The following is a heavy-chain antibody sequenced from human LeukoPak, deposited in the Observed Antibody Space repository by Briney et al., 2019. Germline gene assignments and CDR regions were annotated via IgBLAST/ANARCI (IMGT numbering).Heavy chain of an antibody. CDR3: ARDKDDILTFPDAFDY. D-gene: IGHD3-9*01. CDR2: ISSSGSYI. J-gene: IGHJ4*02. CDR1: GFTFSAFS. V-gene: IGHV3-21*06. Sequence: PGGSLRLSCSASGFTFSAFSFNWVRQAPGKGLEWVSSISSSGSYIHYAESVKGRFTISRDNAKNSLFLQMNILRDEDTGVYFCARDKDDILTFPDAFDYWGQGTLVTVSS.